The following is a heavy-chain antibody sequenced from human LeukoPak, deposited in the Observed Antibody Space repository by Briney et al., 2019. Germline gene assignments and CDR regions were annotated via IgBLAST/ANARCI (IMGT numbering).Heavy chain of an antibody. Sequence: GGSLRLSCAASGFTFSTYAMSWVHQAPGKGLEWISIISSGGDTYYADSVKGRFTISRDNSKNTLDLQMSSLRAEDTAVYYCAKGVGGYYFDYWGQGTLVTVSS. J-gene: IGHJ4*02. CDR3: AKGVGGYYFDY. D-gene: IGHD2-15*01. CDR1: GFTFSTYA. V-gene: IGHV3-23*01. CDR2: ISSGGDT.